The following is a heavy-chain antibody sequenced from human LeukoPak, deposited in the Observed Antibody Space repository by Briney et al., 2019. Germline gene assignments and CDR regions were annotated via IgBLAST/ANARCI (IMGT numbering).Heavy chain of an antibody. D-gene: IGHD1-26*01. V-gene: IGHV3-30*04. Sequence: PGGSLRLSCAASGFTFSSYAMHWVRQAPGQGLEWVALISYDGSNKFYADSVKGRFTISRDNSKNTLYLQMSSLRTEDTAVYYCARDLGMYAFDIWGQGTMVTVSS. CDR2: ISYDGSNK. CDR3: ARDLGMYAFDI. J-gene: IGHJ3*02. CDR1: GFTFSSYA.